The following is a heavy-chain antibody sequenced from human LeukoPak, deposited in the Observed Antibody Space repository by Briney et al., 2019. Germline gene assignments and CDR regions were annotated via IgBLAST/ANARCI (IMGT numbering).Heavy chain of an antibody. Sequence: SETLSLTCTVSGGSISSSSYYWGWVRQPPGKGLEWIGSIYYSGSTYYNPSLKSRVTISVDTSKNQFSLKLSSVTAADTAVYYCALNAREYYDSSGYFVYWGQGTLVTVSS. D-gene: IGHD3-22*01. CDR2: IYYSGST. V-gene: IGHV4-39*01. J-gene: IGHJ4*02. CDR3: ALNAREYYDSSGYFVY. CDR1: GGSISSSSYY.